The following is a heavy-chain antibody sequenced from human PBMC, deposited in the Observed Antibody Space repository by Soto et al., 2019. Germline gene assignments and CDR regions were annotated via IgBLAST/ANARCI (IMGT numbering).Heavy chain of an antibody. CDR2: ISGSGGST. CDR3: AKARASDDYFQH. Sequence: GGSLRLSCAASGFTFSSYAMSWVRQAPGKGLEWVSAISGSGGSTYYADSVKGRFTISRDNSKNSLYLQMNSLRAEDTAVYYCAKARASDDYFQHWGQGTLVTVSS. J-gene: IGHJ1*01. V-gene: IGHV3-23*01. CDR1: GFTFSSYA.